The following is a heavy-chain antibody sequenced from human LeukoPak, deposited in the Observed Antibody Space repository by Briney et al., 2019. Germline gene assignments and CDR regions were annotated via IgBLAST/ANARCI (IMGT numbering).Heavy chain of an antibody. Sequence: GGSLRLSCAASGFTLSSYAMSWVRQGPGKGLEWVSAISVSGNTYHADSVKGRFTVSRDSSKNTLYLQMNSLRAGDAAVYYCAKSEMYCYGGICYPFYYMDVWGKGTTVTVSS. CDR3: AKSEMYCYGGICYPFYYMDV. CDR2: ISVSGNT. CDR1: GFTLSSYA. V-gene: IGHV3-23*01. D-gene: IGHD2-15*01. J-gene: IGHJ6*03.